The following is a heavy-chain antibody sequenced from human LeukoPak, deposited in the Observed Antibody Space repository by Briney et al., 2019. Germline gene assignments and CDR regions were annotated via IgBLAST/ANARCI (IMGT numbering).Heavy chain of an antibody. Sequence: ASVKVSCKASGYTFTGYYMHWVRQASGQGLEWMGWINPNSGGTNYAQKFQGRVTMTRDTSISTAYMELSRLRSDDTAVYYCARGSYYDSSGYYMNWGQGTLVTVSS. CDR2: INPNSGGT. V-gene: IGHV1-2*02. J-gene: IGHJ4*02. CDR1: GYTFTGYY. CDR3: ARGSYYDSSGYYMN. D-gene: IGHD3-22*01.